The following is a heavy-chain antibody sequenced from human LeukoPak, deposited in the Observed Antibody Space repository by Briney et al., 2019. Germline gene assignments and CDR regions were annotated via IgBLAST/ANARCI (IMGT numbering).Heavy chain of an antibody. CDR1: GGSISISNSNW. Sequence: SGTLSLTCAVSGGSISISNSNWWSWVRQPPGKGLEWIGEISHSGSTNYNPSLKSRVTISVDTSKNLFSLKLSSVTAADTAVYYCARHRIAAADDAFEIWGQGTMVTVSS. J-gene: IGHJ3*02. CDR3: ARHRIAAADDAFEI. V-gene: IGHV4-4*02. D-gene: IGHD6-13*01. CDR2: ISHSGST.